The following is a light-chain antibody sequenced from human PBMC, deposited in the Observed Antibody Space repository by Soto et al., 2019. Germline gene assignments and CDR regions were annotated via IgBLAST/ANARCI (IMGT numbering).Light chain of an antibody. CDR3: QRYDSFRT. V-gene: IGKV3D-15*01. J-gene: IGKJ1*01. CDR2: GAS. Sequence: ETEMTQSPATLSVSPGERATFSFRASQSINTNLAWFQLKPGQAPRLLIYGASIRATGIPDRFSGSGSGTDFTLTITRLEPEDFAMYYCQRYDSFRTFGQGTKVDIK. CDR1: QSINTN.